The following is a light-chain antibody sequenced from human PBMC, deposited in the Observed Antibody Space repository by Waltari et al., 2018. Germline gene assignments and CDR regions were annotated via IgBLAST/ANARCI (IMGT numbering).Light chain of an antibody. V-gene: IGKV1-5*03. Sequence: DIQMTQSPSTLSASVGDRVTITCRASQSISTWLAWYQQKPGKAPKLLVYKASLLESGGPLRFSGSGSGTEFTLTISGLQPDDSATYYCQQFHNSWTFGQGTKVEIK. CDR2: KAS. CDR1: QSISTW. CDR3: QQFHNSWT. J-gene: IGKJ1*01.